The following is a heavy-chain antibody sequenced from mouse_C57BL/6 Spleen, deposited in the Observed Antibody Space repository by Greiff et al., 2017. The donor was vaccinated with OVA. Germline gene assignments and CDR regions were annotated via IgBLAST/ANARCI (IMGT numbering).Heavy chain of an antibody. Sequence: QVQLKQPGAELVMPGASVKLSCKASGYTFTSYWMHWVKQRPGQGLEWIGEIDPSDSYTNYNQKFKGKSTLTVDKSSSTAYMQLSSLTSEDSAVYYCARRSSYYSNYFYAMDYWGQGTSVTVSS. CDR2: IDPSDSYT. J-gene: IGHJ4*01. CDR3: ARRSSYYSNYFYAMDY. CDR1: GYTFTSYW. V-gene: IGHV1-69*01. D-gene: IGHD2-5*01.